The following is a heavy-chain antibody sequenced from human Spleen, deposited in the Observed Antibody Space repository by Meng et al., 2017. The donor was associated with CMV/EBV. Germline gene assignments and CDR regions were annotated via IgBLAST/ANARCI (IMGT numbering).Heavy chain of an antibody. D-gene: IGHD3-22*01. V-gene: IGHV1-46*01. CDR2: INPSGGST. CDR3: ARDLVGYDAFDV. J-gene: IGHJ3*01. CDR1: GYTFTSYY. Sequence: ASVKVSCKASGYTFTSYYMHWVRQAPGQGLERMGIINPSGGSTSYAQKFQGGVTLTSDTSTNTVYMELSRLRYEDTAVYYCARDLVGYDAFDVWGQGTMVTVSS.